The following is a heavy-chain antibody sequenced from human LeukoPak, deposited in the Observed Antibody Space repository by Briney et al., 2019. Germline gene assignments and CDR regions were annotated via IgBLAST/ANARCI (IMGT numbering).Heavy chain of an antibody. V-gene: IGHV1-2*02. CDR2: INPHSGGT. J-gene: IGHJ4*02. CDR1: GYTFTGYY. Sequence: ASVKVSCKASGYTFTGYYMHWVRQAPGQGLEWMGWINPHSGGTSYAQKFQGRVTMTRDTSISTAYMDLSRLTSDDTAVYYCARDQGYDDADFWGQGTLVTVSS. D-gene: IGHD5-12*01. CDR3: ARDQGYDDADF.